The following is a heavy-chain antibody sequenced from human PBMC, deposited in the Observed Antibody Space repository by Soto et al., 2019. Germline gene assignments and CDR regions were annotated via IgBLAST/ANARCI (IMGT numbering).Heavy chain of an antibody. D-gene: IGHD3-3*01. CDR3: ARVSGDFWGGHHVYYYYYMDV. J-gene: IGHJ6*03. Sequence: QVQLVQSGAEVKKPGSSVKVSCKASGGTFSSYTISWVRQAPGQGLEWMGRIIPILGIANYAQKFQGRVRITADKSTSTAYMEQSSLRSEDTAVYYCARVSGDFWGGHHVYYYYYMDVWGKGTTVTVSS. CDR2: IIPILGIA. CDR1: GGTFSSYT. V-gene: IGHV1-69*02.